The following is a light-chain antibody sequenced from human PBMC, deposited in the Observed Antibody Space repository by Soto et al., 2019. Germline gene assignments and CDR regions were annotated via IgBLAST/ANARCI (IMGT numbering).Light chain of an antibody. V-gene: IGKV3-11*01. Sequence: EIVLTQSPATLSLSPGERTTLSCRASQSVSSCLAWYQQKPGQAPRLLIYDASNRATGIPARFSGSGSGTDFTLTISSLEPEDFAVYYCHQRSNWPLYTFGQGTKLEIK. CDR1: QSVSSC. CDR2: DAS. J-gene: IGKJ2*01. CDR3: HQRSNWPLYT.